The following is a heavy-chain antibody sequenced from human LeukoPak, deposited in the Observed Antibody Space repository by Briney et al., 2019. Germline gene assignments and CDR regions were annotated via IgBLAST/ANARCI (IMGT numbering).Heavy chain of an antibody. J-gene: IGHJ4*02. V-gene: IGHV3-30*03. D-gene: IGHD1-26*01. CDR2: TSHDGSDK. Sequence: GGSLRLSCAASGFTFSSHGIHWVRQAPGTGLEWVAVTSHDGSDKHFADSVKGRFTISRDNSKNTLYLQMNSLRAEDTAVYYCARDYRGNYCIDCWGQGTLVTVSS. CDR3: ARDYRGNYCIDC. CDR1: GFTFSSHG.